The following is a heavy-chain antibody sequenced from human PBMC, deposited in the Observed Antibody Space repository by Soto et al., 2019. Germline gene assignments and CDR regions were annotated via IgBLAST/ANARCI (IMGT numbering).Heavy chain of an antibody. CDR2: FDPEDGET. J-gene: IGHJ4*02. Sequence: ASVKVSCKVSGYTLTELSMHWVRQAPGKGLEWMGGFDPEDGETIYAQKFQGRVTMTEDTSTDTAYMELSSLRSEDTAVYYCATPRKPPAYSSSWPYPEYYFDYWGQGTLVTVLL. V-gene: IGHV1-24*01. CDR1: GYTLTELS. CDR3: ATPRKPPAYSSSWPYPEYYFDY. D-gene: IGHD6-13*01.